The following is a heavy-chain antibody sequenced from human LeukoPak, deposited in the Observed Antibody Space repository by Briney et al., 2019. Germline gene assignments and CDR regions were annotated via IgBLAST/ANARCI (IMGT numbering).Heavy chain of an antibody. Sequence: GGSLRLSCAASGFTFSRYPMNWVRQAPGKGLEWVSAISGSGGSTYYADSVKGRFTISRDNSKNTLYLQMNSLRAEDTAIYYCAKIGGGSSIYYFDYWGQGTQVTVSS. CDR2: ISGSGGST. J-gene: IGHJ4*02. CDR1: GFTFSRYP. CDR3: AKIGGGSSIYYFDY. V-gene: IGHV3-23*01. D-gene: IGHD6-13*01.